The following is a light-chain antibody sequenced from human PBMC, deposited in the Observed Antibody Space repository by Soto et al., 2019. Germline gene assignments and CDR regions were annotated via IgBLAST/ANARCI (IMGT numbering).Light chain of an antibody. CDR3: SSYTSSSSVI. CDR2: DVK. J-gene: IGLJ2*01. V-gene: IGLV2-14*01. Sequence: QSALTQTASVSGSPGQSIAISCTGTSSDVGAYDYVSWYQQHPGKAPKLMIYDVKYRPSGVSNRFSGSKSGNTASLTISGLEAEDEADYYCSSYTSSSSVIFGGGTKLTVL. CDR1: SSDVGAYDY.